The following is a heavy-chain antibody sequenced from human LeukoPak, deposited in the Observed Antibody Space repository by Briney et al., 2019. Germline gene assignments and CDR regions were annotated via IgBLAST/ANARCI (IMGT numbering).Heavy chain of an antibody. V-gene: IGHV3-53*01. CDR3: ARDLGGSSGWYDY. CDR2: IYSGGGT. J-gene: IGHJ4*02. D-gene: IGHD6-19*01. CDR1: GFTVSSNY. Sequence: GGSLRLPCAASGFTVSSNYMSWVRQAPGKGLEWVSVIYSGGGTYYADSVKGRFTISRDNSKNTLYLQMNSLRAEDTAVYYCARDLGGSSGWYDYWGQGSLVTVSS.